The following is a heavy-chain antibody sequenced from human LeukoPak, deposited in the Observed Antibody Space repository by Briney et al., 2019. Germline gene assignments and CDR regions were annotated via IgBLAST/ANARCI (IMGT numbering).Heavy chain of an antibody. CDR1: GFTVSSNY. D-gene: IGHD2-15*01. CDR2: IYSGGNT. Sequence: HPGGSLRLSCATSGFTVSSNYMSWVRQAPGKGLEWVSVIYSGGNTYYADSVKGRFTISRDESKNTVYLQMNSLRAEDTAVYYCAGVQGSTPPRWYWGQGTLVTVSS. CDR3: AGVQGSTPPRWY. V-gene: IGHV3-66*01. J-gene: IGHJ4*02.